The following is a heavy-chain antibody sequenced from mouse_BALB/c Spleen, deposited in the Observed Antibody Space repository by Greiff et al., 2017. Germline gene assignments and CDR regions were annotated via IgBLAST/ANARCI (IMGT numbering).Heavy chain of an antibody. CDR1: GFTFSSFG. CDR3: ARFYSSGYAMDY. D-gene: IGHD3-1*01. Sequence: EVMLVESGGGLVQPGGSRKLSCAASGFTFSSFGMHWVRQAPEKGLEWVAYISSGSSTIYYADTVKGRFTISRDNPKNTLFLQMTSLWSEDTAMYYCARFYSSGYAMDYWGQGTSVTVSS. CDR2: ISSGSSTI. J-gene: IGHJ4*01. V-gene: IGHV5-17*02.